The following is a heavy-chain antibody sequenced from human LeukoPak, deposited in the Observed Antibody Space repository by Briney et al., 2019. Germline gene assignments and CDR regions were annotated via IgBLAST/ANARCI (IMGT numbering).Heavy chain of an antibody. CDR2: TYYRSKWYN. Sequence: SQTLSLTCAISGDSVSSNSATWVWIRQSPSRGLEWLGRTYYRSKWYNDYAVSVKSRITINPDTSKNQFSLQLSSVAPEDTAVYYCARGSGSYYEYDYWGQGTLVTVSS. V-gene: IGHV6-1*01. CDR3: ARGSGSYYEYDY. D-gene: IGHD1-26*01. CDR1: GDSVSSNSAT. J-gene: IGHJ4*02.